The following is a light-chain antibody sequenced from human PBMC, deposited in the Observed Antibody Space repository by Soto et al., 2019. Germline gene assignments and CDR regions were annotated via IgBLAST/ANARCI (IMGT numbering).Light chain of an antibody. CDR3: QHYNSFWT. CDR1: QSIGSS. Sequence: DIQMTQSPSTLSASVGDRVTITCRASQSIGSSLAWYQLKPGKAPKVLIYKASTLKSGVPSRFSGSGSGTEFTLTISSLQPDDFATYYCQHYNSFWTFGQGTRVEIK. V-gene: IGKV1-5*03. CDR2: KAS. J-gene: IGKJ1*01.